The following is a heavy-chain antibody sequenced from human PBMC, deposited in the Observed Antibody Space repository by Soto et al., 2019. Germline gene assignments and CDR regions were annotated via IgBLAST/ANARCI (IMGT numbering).Heavy chain of an antibody. CDR1: GGSISTTDYF. Sequence: SETLSLTCTVSGGSISTTDYFWGWIRQSPGKGLEWIGSIYYTGTTYYNPSLKSRVTISVDTSKNQFSLNLSSVTAADTAVYYSAMQDRYDILYRSSLFDYWGQGSLVTVSS. J-gene: IGHJ4*02. CDR2: IYYTGTT. V-gene: IGHV4-39*07. CDR3: AMQDRYDILYRSSLFDY. D-gene: IGHD3-9*01.